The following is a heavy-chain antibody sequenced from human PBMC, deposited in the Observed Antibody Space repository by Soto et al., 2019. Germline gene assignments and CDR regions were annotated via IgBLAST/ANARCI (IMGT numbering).Heavy chain of an antibody. Sequence: PSETLSLTCSVSGGSITSSSFYWGWIRQPPGKGLQWIASIYYSGSTYYNPSLKSRVTISVDTSRNQFSLKLTSVTAADTAVYYCHSYYYDDSGQPPDYWGQGTLVTVSS. CDR2: IYYSGST. CDR1: GGSITSSSFY. V-gene: IGHV4-39*01. CDR3: HSYYYDDSGQPPDY. D-gene: IGHD3-22*01. J-gene: IGHJ4*02.